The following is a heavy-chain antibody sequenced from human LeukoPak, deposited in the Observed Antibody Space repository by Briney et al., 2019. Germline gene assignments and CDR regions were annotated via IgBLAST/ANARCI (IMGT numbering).Heavy chain of an antibody. CDR3: AKDLAPSTVETPFDY. D-gene: IGHD4-23*01. CDR2: IKQDGSEK. Sequence: GGSLRLSCAASGFTFSSYWMSWVRQAPGKGLEWVANIKQDGSEKYYVDSAKGRFTISRDNSKNTLYLQMKSLRAEDTAVYYCAKDLAPSTVETPFDYWGQGTLVTVSS. J-gene: IGHJ4*02. CDR1: GFTFSSYW. V-gene: IGHV3-7*03.